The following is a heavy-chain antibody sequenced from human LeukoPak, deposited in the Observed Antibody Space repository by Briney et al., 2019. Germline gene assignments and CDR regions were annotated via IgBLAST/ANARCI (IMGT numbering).Heavy chain of an antibody. J-gene: IGHJ4*02. CDR3: AKGPNDYVWGSCPDY. D-gene: IGHD3-16*01. CDR2: ISYDGSNK. CDR1: GFTFSSYG. Sequence: PGGSLRLSCAASGFTFSSYGMHWVRQAPGKGLEWVAVISYDGSNKYYADSVKGRFTISRDNSKNTLYLQMNSLRAEDTAVYYCAKGPNDYVWGSCPDYWGQGTLVTVSS. V-gene: IGHV3-30*18.